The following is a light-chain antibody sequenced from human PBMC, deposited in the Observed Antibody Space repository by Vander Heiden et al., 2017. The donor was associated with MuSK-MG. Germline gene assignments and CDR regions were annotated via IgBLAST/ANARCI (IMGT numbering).Light chain of an antibody. CDR2: AAS. Sequence: DIQMTQSPSSLSASVGDRVTITCRASHGISNYLAWYQQKPGKVPKLLIYAASTLQSGVPSRFSGSGSGTDFTLTISSLQPEDVATYYCQKDNSAPITFGQGTRLEIK. CDR3: QKDNSAPIT. V-gene: IGKV1-27*01. CDR1: HGISNY. J-gene: IGKJ5*01.